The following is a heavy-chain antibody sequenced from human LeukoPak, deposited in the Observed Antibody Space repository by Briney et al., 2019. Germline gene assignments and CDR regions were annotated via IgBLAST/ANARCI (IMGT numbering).Heavy chain of an antibody. CDR1: GFTFSSYE. CDR2: ITSSGSTI. V-gene: IGHV3-48*03. D-gene: IGHD5-18*01. CDR3: ARGSGYLIDY. J-gene: IGHJ4*02. Sequence: GGSLRLSCAASGFTFSSYEMNWVRQAPGKGLEWVSCITSSGSTIYYADSVKGRFTISRDNAKNSLYLQMNSLRAEDTAVYYCARGSGYLIDYWGQGTLVTVSS.